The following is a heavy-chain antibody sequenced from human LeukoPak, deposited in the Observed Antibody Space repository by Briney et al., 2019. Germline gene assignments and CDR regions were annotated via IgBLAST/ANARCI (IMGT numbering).Heavy chain of an antibody. CDR1: GGSISSYY. J-gene: IGHJ4*02. CDR3: ARWFPGDYYFDY. V-gene: IGHV4-59*08. Sequence: SETLSLTCTVSGGSISSYYWSWIRQPPGKGLEWIGYIYYSGSTNYNPSLKSRVTISVDTSKNQFSLKLSSVTAADTAVYYCARWFPGDYYFDYWGQGTLVTVSS. CDR2: IYYSGST. D-gene: IGHD4-17*01.